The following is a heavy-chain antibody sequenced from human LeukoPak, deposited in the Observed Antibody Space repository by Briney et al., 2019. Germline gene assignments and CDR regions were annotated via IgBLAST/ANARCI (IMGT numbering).Heavy chain of an antibody. V-gene: IGHV4-59*08. CDR3: ARRRAYFGDSYYYYGMDV. J-gene: IGHJ6*02. D-gene: IGHD3-3*01. Sequence: PSETLSLTCTVSGGSISSYYWSWIRQPPGKGLEWIGYIYYSGSTNYNPSLKSRVTISVDTSKNQFSLKLSSVTAADTAVYYCARRRAYFGDSYYYYGMDVWGQGTTVTVSS. CDR1: GGSISSYY. CDR2: IYYSGST.